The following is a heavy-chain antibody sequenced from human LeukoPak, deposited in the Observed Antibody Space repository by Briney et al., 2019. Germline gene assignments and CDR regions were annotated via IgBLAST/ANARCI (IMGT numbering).Heavy chain of an antibody. CDR1: GDSITSSRYC. V-gene: IGHV4-39*01. CDR2: ICFGGTT. CDR3: ARLNIVAVPSTMFDC. Sequence: KASETLSLTCTVSGDSITSSRYCWGWIRQPPGKGLEWIGSICFGGTTYYNPSLKGRVTISVDTSKNQFSLKLSSVTAADTAVYYCARLNIVAVPSTMFDCWGQGTLVTVSS. J-gene: IGHJ4*02. D-gene: IGHD2-2*01.